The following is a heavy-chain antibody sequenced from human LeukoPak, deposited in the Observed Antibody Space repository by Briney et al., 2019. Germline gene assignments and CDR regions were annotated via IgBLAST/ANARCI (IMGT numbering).Heavy chain of an antibody. D-gene: IGHD3-16*02. CDR2: ISYDGSNK. CDR1: GFTFSSYG. V-gene: IGHV3-30*18. Sequence: GSLRLSCAASGFTFSSYGMHWVRQAPGKGLEWVAVISYDGSNKYYADSVKGRFTISRDNSKNTLYLQMNSLRAEDTAVYYCAKTMITFGGVIDKLDYWGQGTLVTVSS. J-gene: IGHJ4*02. CDR3: AKTMITFGGVIDKLDY.